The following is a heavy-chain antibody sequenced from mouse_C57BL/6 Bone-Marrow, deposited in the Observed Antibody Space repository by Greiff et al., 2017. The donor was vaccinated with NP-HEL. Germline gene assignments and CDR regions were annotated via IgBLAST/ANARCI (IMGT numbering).Heavy chain of an antibody. V-gene: IGHV2-9*01. D-gene: IGHD2-4*01. CDR2: IWGGGSK. CDR3: AKHADYDGAWFAC. CDR1: GFSLTSYG. Sequence: QVQLKESGPGLVAPSQSLSITCTVSGFSLTSYGVDWVRQPPGKGLEWMGVIWGGGSKNYNSALMSRLSISTENSTSQVFLKMNRLQADDAASYYCAKHADYDGAWFACWGQVTLVTVSA. J-gene: IGHJ3*01.